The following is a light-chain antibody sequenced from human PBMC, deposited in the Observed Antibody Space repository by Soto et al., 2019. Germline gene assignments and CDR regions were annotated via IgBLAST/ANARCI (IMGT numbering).Light chain of an antibody. Sequence: TQSPSTLSASVGDRVTITCRASQSISSWLAWYQQKPGQAPRLLIYGASSRATGIPDRFSGSGSGTDFTLTISRLEPEDFAVYYCQQYGSSLSLTFGGGTKVEIK. CDR3: QQYGSSLSLT. J-gene: IGKJ4*01. CDR1: QSISSW. CDR2: GAS. V-gene: IGKV3-20*01.